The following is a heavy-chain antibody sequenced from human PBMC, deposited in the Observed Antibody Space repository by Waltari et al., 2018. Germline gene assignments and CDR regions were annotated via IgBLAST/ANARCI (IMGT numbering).Heavy chain of an antibody. Sequence: QVQLVQSGAEVQKPGASVQVSCKASGYTFTSYAMHWVRQAPGQRLEWMGWINAGNGNTKYSQKFQGRVTITRDTSASTAYMELSSLRSEDTAVYYCAGERIAVAGRGVYWGQGTLVTVSS. V-gene: IGHV1-3*01. CDR2: INAGNGNT. J-gene: IGHJ4*02. CDR3: AGERIAVAGRGVY. D-gene: IGHD6-19*01. CDR1: GYTFTSYA.